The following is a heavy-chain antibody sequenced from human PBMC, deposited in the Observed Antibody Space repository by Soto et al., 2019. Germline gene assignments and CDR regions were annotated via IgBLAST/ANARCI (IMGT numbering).Heavy chain of an antibody. CDR2: IYWDVDK. CDR3: SHNAGRTKGGDYIGGSYRLHWFDP. CDR1: GFSLSTGGVG. J-gene: IGHJ5*02. V-gene: IGHV2-5*02. Sequence: QITLKESGPTLVKPTQTLTLTCTFSGFSLSTGGVGVGWIRQPPGKALEWLALIYWDVDKRYSPSLKSRLTITKDTSKNQVVLTMTNVDPVDTATYYCSHNAGRTKGGDYIGGSYRLHWFDPWGQGTLVTVSS. D-gene: IGHD3-16*02.